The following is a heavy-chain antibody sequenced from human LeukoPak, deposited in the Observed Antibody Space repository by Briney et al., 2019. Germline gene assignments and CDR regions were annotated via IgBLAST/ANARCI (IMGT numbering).Heavy chain of an antibody. CDR1: GGSISSYY. J-gene: IGHJ4*02. V-gene: IGHV4-59*01. D-gene: IGHD6-6*01. CDR2: IYYSGST. CDR3: ARDHLVFDY. Sequence: PSETLSLTCTVSGGSISSYYWSWIRQPPGKGLEWIGYIYYSGSTNYNPSLKSRVTISVDTSKNQFSLKLSSVTAVDTAVYYCARDHLVFDYWGQGTLVTVSS.